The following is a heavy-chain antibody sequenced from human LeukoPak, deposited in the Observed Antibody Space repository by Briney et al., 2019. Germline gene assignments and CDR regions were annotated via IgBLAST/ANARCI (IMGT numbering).Heavy chain of an antibody. CDR1: GFSLTNFA. V-gene: IGHV3-23*01. CDR2: ISSGGGTT. Sequence: GGSLRLSCAASGFSLTNFAMSWVRQAPGKGLEWVSCISSGGGTTSYAQSVKGRFTISRDNSKNTVYLQMNGLRAEDTAVYYCAKDRSSWPHDAFDVWGQGTMVTVPA. D-gene: IGHD2-2*01. CDR3: AKDRSSWPHDAFDV. J-gene: IGHJ3*01.